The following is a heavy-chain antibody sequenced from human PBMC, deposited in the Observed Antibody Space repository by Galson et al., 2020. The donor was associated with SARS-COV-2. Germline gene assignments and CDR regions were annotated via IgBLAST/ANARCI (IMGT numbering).Heavy chain of an antibody. CDR1: GGSITTGGYY. Sequence: SETLSLTCTVSGGSITTGGYYWAWIRQPPGKGLEWIGSVYSDGTAHYNVSLESRLVISIDTSRSQFFLKVNSVTAADTAVYYCATLFTSSWSVFCDYWGQGTLVTVSS. D-gene: IGHD3-3*02. CDR3: ATLFTSSWSVFCDY. V-gene: IGHV4-39*01. CDR2: VYSDGTA. J-gene: IGHJ4*02.